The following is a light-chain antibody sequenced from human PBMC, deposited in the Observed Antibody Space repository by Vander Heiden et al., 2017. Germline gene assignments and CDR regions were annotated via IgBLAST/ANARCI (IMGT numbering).Light chain of an antibody. V-gene: IGLV3-21*02. CDR1: NIGRKS. CDR3: QVWDSSSDHVV. J-gene: IGLJ2*01. CDR2: DDR. Sequence: SYVLTQPPSVSVAPGQTARITCEGNNIGRKSVHWYQQRPGQAPVLVVYDDRVRPSGIPERFSGSDSGNTATLTISRVEAGDEADYSCQVWDSSSDHVVFGGGTKLTVL.